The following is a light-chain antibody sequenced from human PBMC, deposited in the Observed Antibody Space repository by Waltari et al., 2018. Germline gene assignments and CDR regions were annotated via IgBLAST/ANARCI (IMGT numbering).Light chain of an antibody. CDR3: SSYISSPPHVV. Sequence: QSALTQPASVSGSPGQSISISCTGISSDIGGYNSVSWYQHHPGKAPKLLIYDVFNRPSGLSNRFSGSKSGNAASLAISGLQVEDEAVYYCSSYISSPPHVVFGEGTKLTVL. J-gene: IGLJ2*01. CDR1: SSDIGGYNS. CDR2: DVF. V-gene: IGLV2-14*03.